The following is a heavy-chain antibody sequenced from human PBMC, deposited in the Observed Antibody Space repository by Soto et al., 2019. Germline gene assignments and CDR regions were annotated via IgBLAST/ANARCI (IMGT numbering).Heavy chain of an antibody. V-gene: IGHV4-61*01. CDR2: IYYSGST. CDR3: ARDGEGSSGWPSYYYYGMDV. CDR1: GGSVSSGSYY. Sequence: SETLSLTCTVSGGSVSSGSYYWSWIRQPPGKGLEWIGYIYYSGSTNYNPSLKSRVTISVDTSKNQFSLKLSSVTAADTAVYYCARDGEGSSGWPSYYYYGMDVWGQGTTVTVSS. J-gene: IGHJ6*02. D-gene: IGHD6-19*01.